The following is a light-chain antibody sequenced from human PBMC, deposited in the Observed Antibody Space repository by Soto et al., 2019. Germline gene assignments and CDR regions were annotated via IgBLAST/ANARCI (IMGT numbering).Light chain of an antibody. CDR2: DAS. J-gene: IGKJ4*01. V-gene: IGKV3-11*01. Sequence: EIVLTQSPAPLSLSPGETATLSCRASQSVSSSLAWYQQKPGQIPRLLIYDASNRATGIPARFSGSGSGTDFTRTVSSLETEDFAVYYCQQRSSWPLTCGGGTKVEIK. CDR1: QSVSSS. CDR3: QQRSSWPLT.